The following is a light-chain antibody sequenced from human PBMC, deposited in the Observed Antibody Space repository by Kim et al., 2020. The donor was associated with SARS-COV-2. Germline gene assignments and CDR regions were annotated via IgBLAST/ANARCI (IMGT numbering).Light chain of an antibody. Sequence: QSALTQPASVSWSPGQSITISCTGTSSGVGGYNYVSWYQQHPGKAPKLMIYDFSKRPSGVSNRFSGSKSGNTASLTISGLQAEDEADYYCSSYTGSSTYVFGTGTKVTVL. V-gene: IGLV2-14*01. CDR2: DFS. J-gene: IGLJ1*01. CDR3: SSYTGSSTYV. CDR1: SSGVGGYNY.